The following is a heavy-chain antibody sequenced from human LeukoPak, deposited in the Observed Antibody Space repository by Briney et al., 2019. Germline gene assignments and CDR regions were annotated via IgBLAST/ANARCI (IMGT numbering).Heavy chain of an antibody. J-gene: IGHJ4*02. CDR2: INPSGGST. D-gene: IGHD1-26*01. Sequence: GASVKVSCKASGYTFTSYYMHWVRQAPGQGLEWMGIINPSGGSTSYAQEFQGRVTMTRDTSTSTVYMELSSLRSEDTAVYYCARAEVGATHLDYWGQGTLVTVSS. CDR1: GYTFTSYY. V-gene: IGHV1-46*01. CDR3: ARAEVGATHLDY.